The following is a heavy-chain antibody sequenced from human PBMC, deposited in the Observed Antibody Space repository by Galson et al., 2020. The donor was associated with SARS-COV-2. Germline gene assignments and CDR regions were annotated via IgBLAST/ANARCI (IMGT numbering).Heavy chain of an antibody. J-gene: IGHJ6*02. V-gene: IGHV3-9*01. CDR2: ISWNSGNT. CDR3: GKEKDSFGSYFYYGMDV. Sequence: GGSLRLSCAASGFTFDDYAMHWVRQTPGKGLEWVSGISWNSGNTGYADSVKGRFTISRDNAKNSLYLQMNSLRAEDTALYYCGKEKDSFGSYFYYGMDVWGQGTTVTVSS. D-gene: IGHD5-18*01. CDR1: GFTFDDYA.